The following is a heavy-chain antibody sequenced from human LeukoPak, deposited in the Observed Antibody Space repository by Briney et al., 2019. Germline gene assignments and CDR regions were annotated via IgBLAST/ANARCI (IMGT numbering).Heavy chain of an antibody. V-gene: IGHV3-33*01. CDR2: IWYDGSNK. CDR1: GFTFSSYG. Sequence: GGSLRLSCAASGFTFSSYGMHWVRQAPGKGLEWVAVIWYDGSNKYYADSVKGRFTISRDKSKNTLYPQMNSLRAEDTAVYYCAREGAQQLETYYFDYWGQGTLVTVSS. J-gene: IGHJ4*02. CDR3: AREGAQQLETYYFDY. D-gene: IGHD6-13*01.